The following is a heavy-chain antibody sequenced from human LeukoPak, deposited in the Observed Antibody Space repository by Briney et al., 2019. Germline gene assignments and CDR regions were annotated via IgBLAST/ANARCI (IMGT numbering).Heavy chain of an antibody. J-gene: IGHJ4*02. CDR3: ASLNTAMAEDFDY. CDR1: GGSITSTNW. Sequence: SETLSLSCAVSGGSITSTNWWTWVRQPPGKGLEWIGEIYHSGSTNYNPSLKSRVTISLDKSKNQFSLKLDSVTAADTAVYYCASLNTAMAEDFDYWGQGTLVTVSS. D-gene: IGHD5-18*01. V-gene: IGHV4-4*02. CDR2: IYHSGST.